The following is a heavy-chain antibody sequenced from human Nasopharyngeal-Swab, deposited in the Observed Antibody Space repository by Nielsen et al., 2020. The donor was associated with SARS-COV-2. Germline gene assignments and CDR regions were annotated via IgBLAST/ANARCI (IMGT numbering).Heavy chain of an antibody. Sequence: SPKLSCRASGFSFSTYWMTWVRQAEGKGLEWVANIKQDGSEKYYVDSVKGRFTVSRDNPKNLLYLQVNSLRAEDTAVYYCARQGVFVPAYFHQYYMDVWGKGTTVTVSS. CDR2: IKQDGSEK. J-gene: IGHJ6*03. CDR3: ARQGVFVPAYFHQYYMDV. CDR1: GFSFSTYW. D-gene: IGHD3-16*02. V-gene: IGHV3-7*03.